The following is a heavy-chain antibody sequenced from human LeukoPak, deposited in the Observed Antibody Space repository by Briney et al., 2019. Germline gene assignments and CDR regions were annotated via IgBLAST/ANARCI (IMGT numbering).Heavy chain of an antibody. CDR1: GGTFSGYA. J-gene: IGHJ5*02. CDR2: IVPIFATT. V-gene: IGHV1-69*05. D-gene: IGHD2-21*01. CDR3: ARGPSNPILFGFWFDP. Sequence: SVKVSCKASGGTFSGYAISWVRQAPRQGLEWMGGIVPIFATTHYAQNFQGRVTITTDESTSTAYMELSSLRSEDTAVYYCARGPSNPILFGFWFDPWGQGTLVTVSS.